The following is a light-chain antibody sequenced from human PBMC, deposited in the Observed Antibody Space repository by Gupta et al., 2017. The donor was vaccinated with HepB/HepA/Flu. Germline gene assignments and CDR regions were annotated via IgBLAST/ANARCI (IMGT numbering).Light chain of an antibody. CDR2: GNS. CDR1: SSNIGAGYD. CDR3: QSYDSSLSAHVV. J-gene: IGLJ2*01. Sequence: SVLTQPPSVSGAPGPRVTISSTGSSSNIGAGYDVHWYQQLPGTAPKLLIYGNSNRPSGVPDRFSGSKSGTSASLAITGLQAEDEADYYCQSYDSSLSAHVVFGGGTKLTVL. V-gene: IGLV1-40*01.